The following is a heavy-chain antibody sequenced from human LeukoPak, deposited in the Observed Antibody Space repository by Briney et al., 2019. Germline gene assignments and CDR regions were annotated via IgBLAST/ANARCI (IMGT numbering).Heavy chain of an antibody. CDR1: GGSISSYY. CDR2: IYYSGST. D-gene: IGHD6-13*01. V-gene: IGHV4-59*01. Sequence: SETLSLTCTVSGGSISSYYWSWIRQPPGKGLEWIGYIYYSGSTNYNPSLKSRVTISVDTSKNQFSLKLSSVTAADRAVYYCARDARIAAAGTPDYYYYGMDVWGQGTTVTVSS. CDR3: ARDARIAAAGTPDYYYYGMDV. J-gene: IGHJ6*02.